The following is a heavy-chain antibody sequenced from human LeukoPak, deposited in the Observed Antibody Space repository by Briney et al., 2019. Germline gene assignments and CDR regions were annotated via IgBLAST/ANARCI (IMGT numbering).Heavy chain of an antibody. D-gene: IGHD5-12*01. CDR2: FYATEGT. J-gene: IGHJ3*02. CDR3: ARSAHSGFDI. Sequence: SVLLCLTSIMTGASINTENWSLIRQAAAKELEWIGRFYATEGTHYNPSLSSRATLSIDTSKNHFSLKLSSVTAADTAVYYCARSAHSGFDIWGQGTMVTVSS. CDR1: GASINTEN. V-gene: IGHV4-4*07.